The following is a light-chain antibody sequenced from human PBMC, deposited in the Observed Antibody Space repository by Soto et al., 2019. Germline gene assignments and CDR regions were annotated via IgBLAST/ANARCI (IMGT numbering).Light chain of an antibody. J-gene: IGKJ3*01. CDR2: DAS. V-gene: IGKV3-11*01. CDR3: QQRSNWLIT. Sequence: EIVLTQSPATLSLFPGERATLSCRASQSVSSYLAWYQQKPGQAPRLLIYDASNRATGIPARFSGSGSGTDFTLTISSLEPEDFAVYYWQQRSNWLITFGPGTKVDIK. CDR1: QSVSSY.